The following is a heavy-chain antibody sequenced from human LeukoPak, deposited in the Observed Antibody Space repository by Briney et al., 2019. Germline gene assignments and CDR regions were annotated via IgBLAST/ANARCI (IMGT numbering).Heavy chain of an antibody. D-gene: IGHD3-3*01. CDR3: ARDFWSGYSISFDY. CDR1: GYSISSGYY. Sequence: ASDTLSLTCAVSGYSISSGYYWGWIRQPPGKGPEWVGSIYHSGSTYYNPSLKSRVTMSVDTSKNQFSLKLSSVTAADTAVYYCARDFWSGYSISFDYWGQGTLVTVSS. J-gene: IGHJ4*02. CDR2: IYHSGST. V-gene: IGHV4-38-2*02.